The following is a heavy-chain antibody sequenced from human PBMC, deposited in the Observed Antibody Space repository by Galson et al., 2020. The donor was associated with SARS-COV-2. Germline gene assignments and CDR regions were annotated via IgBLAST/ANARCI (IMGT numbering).Heavy chain of an antibody. CDR3: AKDTKLVQCWAMVPENWWDP. CDR1: GFTFSSYG. Sequence: GGSLRLSCAASGFTFSSYGMHWVRQAPGKGLEWVAVISYDGSNKYYADSVKGRFTISRDNSKNTLYLQMNSLRAEDTAVYYCAKDTKLVQCWAMVPENWWDPWGQGTLVTVSS. CDR2: ISYDGSNK. V-gene: IGHV3-30*18. D-gene: IGHD2-8*01. J-gene: IGHJ5*02.